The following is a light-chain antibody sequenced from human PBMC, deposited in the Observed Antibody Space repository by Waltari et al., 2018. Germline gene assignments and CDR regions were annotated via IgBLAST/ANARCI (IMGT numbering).Light chain of an antibody. J-gene: IGKJ1*01. CDR1: QSVSRT. CDR2: DAS. V-gene: IGKV3-20*01. CDR3: QKYGTLPAT. Sequence: EIVLTQSPGTLSLSPGKRATLSCRARQSVSRTLAWYQQKPGQAPRLLIYDASTRATGIPDRFSGSGSGTDFSLTISRLEPEDFAVYYCQKYGTLPATFGQGTKVEVK.